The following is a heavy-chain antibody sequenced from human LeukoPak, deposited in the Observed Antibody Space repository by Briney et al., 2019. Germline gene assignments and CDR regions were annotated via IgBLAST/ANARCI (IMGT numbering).Heavy chain of an antibody. Sequence: PGGSLRLSCAASGLTFSSHLMHWVRQAPGKGLEWVALISRDGDNEYYADSVKGRFTISRDNSKNTLSLQVNTLRVEDTAVYYCATDKYCTPTDCLHGRFYFDNWGQGTLVTVSS. V-gene: IGHV3-30*01. CDR2: ISRDGDNE. CDR3: ATDKYCTPTDCLHGRFYFDN. D-gene: IGHD2-8*01. CDR1: GLTFSSHL. J-gene: IGHJ4*02.